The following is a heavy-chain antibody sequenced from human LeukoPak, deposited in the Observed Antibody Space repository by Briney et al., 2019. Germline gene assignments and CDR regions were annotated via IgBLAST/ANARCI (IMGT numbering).Heavy chain of an antibody. J-gene: IGHJ1*01. CDR3: ALMMGPTYFQL. D-gene: IGHD1-26*01. Sequence: KVSCKASGYTFTSYWIGWVRQMPGKGLEWMGIIYPGDSDTRYSPSFQGQVTISADKSISIAYLQWSSLKASDTAMYYCALMMGPTYFQLWGQGTLVTVSS. CDR1: GYTFTSYW. V-gene: IGHV5-51*01. CDR2: IYPGDSDT.